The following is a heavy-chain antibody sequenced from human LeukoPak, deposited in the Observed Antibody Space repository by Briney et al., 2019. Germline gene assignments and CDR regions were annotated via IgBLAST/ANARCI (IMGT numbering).Heavy chain of an antibody. J-gene: IGHJ1*01. CDR1: GHSIINSYY. D-gene: IGHD3-22*01. CDR3: ARTVDSSGFSCFQH. CDR2: IYHSGST. Sequence: SETLSLTCSVSGHSIINSYYWGWIRQPPGEGLEWIGSIYHSGSTYYNPSLKSRVTISIDTSKNQFSLKLNSVTAADTAVYYCARTVDSSGFSCFQHWGQGTLVTVSS. V-gene: IGHV4-38-2*02.